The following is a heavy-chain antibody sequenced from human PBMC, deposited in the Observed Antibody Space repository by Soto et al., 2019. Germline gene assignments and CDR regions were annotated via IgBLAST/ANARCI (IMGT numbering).Heavy chain of an antibody. CDR1: GFTFSSYS. V-gene: IGHV3-21*01. CDR2: ISSSSSYI. Sequence: GGSLRLSFAASGFTFSSYSMNWVRQAPGKGLEWVSSISSSSSYIYYADSVKGRFTISRDNAKSSLYLQMNSLRDEDTAVYYCASYQRNSSGIPFDYWGPGTLVTVSS. D-gene: IGHD3-22*01. J-gene: IGHJ4*02. CDR3: ASYQRNSSGIPFDY.